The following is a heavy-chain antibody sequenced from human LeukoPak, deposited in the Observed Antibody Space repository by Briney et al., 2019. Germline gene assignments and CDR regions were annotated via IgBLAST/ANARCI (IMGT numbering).Heavy chain of an antibody. CDR2: INPNSGGT. D-gene: IGHD1-26*01. CDR1: GYTFTGYY. Sequence: ASVKVSCKASGYTFTGYYMHWVRQAPGQGLEWMGWINPNSGGTNYAQKFQGRVTMTRDTSISTAYMELSRLRSDDTAVYYCARARGSYSNWYFDLWGRGTLVTVSS. J-gene: IGHJ2*01. CDR3: ARARGSYSNWYFDL. V-gene: IGHV1-2*02.